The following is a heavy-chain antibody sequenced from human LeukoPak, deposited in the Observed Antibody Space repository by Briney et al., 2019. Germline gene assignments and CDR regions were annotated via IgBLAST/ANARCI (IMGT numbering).Heavy chain of an antibody. J-gene: IGHJ6*03. V-gene: IGHV3-21*01. CDR1: GFTFRNYN. D-gene: IGHD3-10*01. CDR3: ARDATMVPLSYYYYVDV. CDR2: INSSSGYI. Sequence: GGSLRLSCAASGFTFRNYNMNWVRQAPGNGLEWVSSINSSSGYIYYADSVKGRFTISRDNANNSLYLQMNSLRAEDTAVSSCARDATMVPLSYYYYVDVWGQGTTVTVSS.